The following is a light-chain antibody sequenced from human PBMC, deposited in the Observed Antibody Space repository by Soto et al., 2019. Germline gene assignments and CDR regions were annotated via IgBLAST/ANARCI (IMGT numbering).Light chain of an antibody. CDR3: QTWGTGIVV. CDR2: VNGDGGH. J-gene: IGLJ2*01. Sequence: QPVLTQSPSASASQGASVTITCTLSSGHNNYAIAWHQQLPEKGPRYLMKVNGDGGHNKGDGIPDRFSGSSSGDVRYLTISRLQSDDEGDYYYQTWGTGIVVFGGGTKLTVL. CDR1: SGHNNYA. V-gene: IGLV4-69*01.